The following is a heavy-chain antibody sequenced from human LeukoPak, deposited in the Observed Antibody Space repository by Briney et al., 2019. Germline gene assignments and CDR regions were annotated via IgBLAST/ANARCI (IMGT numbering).Heavy chain of an antibody. CDR3: AKSQKGYFDY. J-gene: IGHJ4*02. Sequence: GASVKVSCKASGYTFTGYYMHWVRQAPGQGLEWMGRINPNSGGTNYAQKFQGRVTMTRDTSISTAYMELSGLRSDDTAVYYCAKSQKGYFDYWGQGTLVTVSS. CDR2: INPNSGGT. CDR1: GYTFTGYY. V-gene: IGHV1-2*06.